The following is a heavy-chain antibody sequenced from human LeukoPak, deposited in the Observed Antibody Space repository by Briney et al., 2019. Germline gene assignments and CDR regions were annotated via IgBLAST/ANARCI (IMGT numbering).Heavy chain of an antibody. V-gene: IGHV3-21*01. CDR3: ARGLTV. CDR1: GLTFSSYS. CDR2: ITSSSSYI. J-gene: IGHJ4*02. Sequence: GGSLSFSGEASGLTFSSYSMNWVRQAPGKGLEWVSSITSSSSYIYYADSVKGRFTISRDNAKNSLYLQMNSPRAEDTAVYYCARGLTVRGQGTLVTVSS. D-gene: IGHD1-14*01.